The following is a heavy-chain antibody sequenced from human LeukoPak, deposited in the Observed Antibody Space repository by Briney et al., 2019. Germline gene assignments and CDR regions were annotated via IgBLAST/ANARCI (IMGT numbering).Heavy chain of an antibody. V-gene: IGHV3-21*01. J-gene: IGHJ4*02. CDR2: ISSNSSHI. CDR1: GYLFSTYS. CDR3: GNTLSSGHYYLDY. Sequence: GGSLRLSCAASGYLFSTYSMNWVRQAPGKGLEWVSSISSNSSHIYYADSVKGRFTISRDNAKNSLYLQMNSRRADDTAVYYWGNTLSSGHYYLDYWGQGTLVTVSS. D-gene: IGHD3-10*02.